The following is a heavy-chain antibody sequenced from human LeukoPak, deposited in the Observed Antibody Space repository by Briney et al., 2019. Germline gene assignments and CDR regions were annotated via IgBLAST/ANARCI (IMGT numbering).Heavy chain of an antibody. D-gene: IGHD5-12*01. CDR1: GGSVSAFY. CDR2: VSYTGSTNHTGST. Sequence: KPSETLSLTCTVSGGSVSAFYWSWIRQPPGMGLQWIGYVSYTGSTNHTGSTNYNPSLKSRVNISVDTSNNQFSLKRSSLTAADTAVYFCARNRVATIYGKFDYWGQGTLVTVSS. CDR3: ARNRVATIYGKFDY. V-gene: IGHV4-59*02. J-gene: IGHJ4*02.